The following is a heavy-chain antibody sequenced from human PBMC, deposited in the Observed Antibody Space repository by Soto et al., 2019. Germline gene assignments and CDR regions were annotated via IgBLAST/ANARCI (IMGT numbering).Heavy chain of an antibody. CDR1: GGSVTSGSYY. Sequence: SETLSLTCTVSGGSVTSGSYYWSWIRQPPGKRLEWIGHIYNSESTNYNPSLKSRVTISADTSKSQFSLQLNSMTAADTAVYFCVRVKGYTYGYDPRYYFDYWGQGTLVTVSS. J-gene: IGHJ4*02. V-gene: IGHV4-61*01. D-gene: IGHD5-18*01. CDR2: IYNSEST. CDR3: VRVKGYTYGYDPRYYFDY.